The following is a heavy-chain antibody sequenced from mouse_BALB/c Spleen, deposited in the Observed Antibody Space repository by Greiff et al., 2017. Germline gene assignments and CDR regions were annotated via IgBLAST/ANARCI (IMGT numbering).Heavy chain of an antibody. CDR3: ARGSNYWAY. CDR1: GYSITSDYA. V-gene: IGHV3-2*02. J-gene: IGHJ3*01. Sequence: EVKLLESGPGLVKPSQSLSLTCTVTGYSITSDYAWNWIRQFPGNKLEWMGYISYSGSTSYNPSLKSRISITRDTSKNQFFLQLNSVTTEDTATYYCARGSNYWAYWGQGTLVTVSA. D-gene: IGHD2-5*01. CDR2: ISYSGST.